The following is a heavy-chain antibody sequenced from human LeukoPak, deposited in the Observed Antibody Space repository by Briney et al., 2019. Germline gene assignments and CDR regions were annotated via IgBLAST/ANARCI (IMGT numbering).Heavy chain of an antibody. CDR3: ARQEYCSGGSCYTWFDP. V-gene: IGHV5-51*01. CDR1: GYIFTNYW. J-gene: IGHJ5*02. D-gene: IGHD2-15*01. CDR2: MYPGDSNT. Sequence: GESLKISCKGSGYIFTNYWIGWVRQMPGEGLEWMGIMYPGDSNTKYSPSFRGQVTISADKSISTAYLQWSSLKASDTAIYYCARQEYCSGGSCYTWFDPWGQGTLVIVSS.